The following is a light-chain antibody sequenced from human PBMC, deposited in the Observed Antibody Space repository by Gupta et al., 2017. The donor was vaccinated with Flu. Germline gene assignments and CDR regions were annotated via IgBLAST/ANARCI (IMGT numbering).Light chain of an antibody. V-gene: IGKV1-5*03. CDR3: HHDLAFLWT. J-gene: IGKJ1*01. CDR2: KAL. CDR1: QSISRS. Sequence: PSPPSASVGVRVTIRCRVSQSISRSLAWSQHKPCKALKVLPHKALMVELGLPLRFSGRGSSMDFTLTISRLLPVEFATSYSHHDLAFLWTFGQGTKVEIK.